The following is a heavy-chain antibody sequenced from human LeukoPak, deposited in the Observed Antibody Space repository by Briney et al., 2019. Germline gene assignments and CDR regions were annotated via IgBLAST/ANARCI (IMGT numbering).Heavy chain of an antibody. D-gene: IGHD5-24*01. J-gene: IGHJ3*02. Sequence: SETLSLTCAVSGGSISSGGYSWSWIRQPPGKGLEWIGYIYHSGSTYYNPSLKSRVTISVDRSKNQFSLKLSSVTAADTAVYYCARDPQEVEMAPKGDAFDIWGQGTMVTVSS. V-gene: IGHV4-30-2*01. CDR2: IYHSGST. CDR1: GGSISSGGYS. CDR3: ARDPQEVEMAPKGDAFDI.